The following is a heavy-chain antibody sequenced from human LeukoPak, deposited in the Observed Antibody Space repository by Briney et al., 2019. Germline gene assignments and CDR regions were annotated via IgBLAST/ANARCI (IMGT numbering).Heavy chain of an antibody. CDR1: GFTFSGYT. CDR2: ISSSSTYI. J-gene: IGHJ4*02. D-gene: IGHD1-26*01. CDR3: AREPQSLPDVCFDY. V-gene: IGHV3-21*01. Sequence: SGGSLRLSCAASGFTFSGYTMNWVRQAPGKGLEWVSSISSSSTYISYADSVKGRFTISRDNAKNSLYLQLNSLRAEDTAFYYCAREPQSLPDVCFDYWGQGTLVTVSS.